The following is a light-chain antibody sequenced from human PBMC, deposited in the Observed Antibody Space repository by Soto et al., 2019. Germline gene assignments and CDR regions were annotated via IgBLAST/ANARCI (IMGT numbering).Light chain of an antibody. J-gene: IGKJ1*01. V-gene: IGKV3-20*01. CDR2: GAS. Sequence: EIVLTQSPATPSFSPGEKATPSRTASQSVSNNYLAWYQQKPGQAPRLLIYGASNRATGIPDRFSGSGSGTDFTLTISRLEPEDFAVYYCQQYGSSGTFGQGTKVDIK. CDR1: QSVSNNY. CDR3: QQYGSSGT.